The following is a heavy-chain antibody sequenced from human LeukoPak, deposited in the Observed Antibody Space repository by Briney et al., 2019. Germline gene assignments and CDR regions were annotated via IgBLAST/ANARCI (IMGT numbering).Heavy chain of an antibody. D-gene: IGHD5-24*01. V-gene: IGHV4-34*01. CDR3: ARGDRRRWLQLSQLYFDY. J-gene: IGHJ4*02. Sequence: KPSETLSLTCAVYGGSFSGYYWSWIRQPPGKGLEWIGEINHSGSTNYNPSLKSRVTISVDTSKNQFSLKLSSVTAADTAVYYCARGDRRRWLQLSQLYFDYWGQGTLVTVSS. CDR1: GGSFSGYY. CDR2: INHSGST.